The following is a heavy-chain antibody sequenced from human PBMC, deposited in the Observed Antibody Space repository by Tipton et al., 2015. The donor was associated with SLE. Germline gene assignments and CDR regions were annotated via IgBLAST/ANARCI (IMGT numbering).Heavy chain of an antibody. CDR2: INSDGSST. CDR1: GFTFSSYW. V-gene: IGHV3-74*01. CDR3: ARTPRIAAHLFDY. J-gene: IGHJ4*02. Sequence: GSLRLSCAASGFTFSSYWMHWVRQAPGKGLVWFSRINSDGSSTSYADSVKGRFTISRDNAKNTLYLQMNSLRAEDTAVYYCARTPRIAAHLFDYWGQGTLVTVSS. D-gene: IGHD6-13*01.